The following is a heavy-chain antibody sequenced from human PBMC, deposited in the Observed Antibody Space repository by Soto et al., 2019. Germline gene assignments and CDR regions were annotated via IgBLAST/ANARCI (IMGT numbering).Heavy chain of an antibody. CDR3: ARDPGITGTDTNYYYYGMDV. CDR1: GYTFSSYH. Sequence: ASVKVSCKASGYTFSSYHMDWVRQAPGQGLEWMGIINPSDGTTSYAQKFQGRVTITADESTSTAYMELSSLRSEDTAVYYCARDPGITGTDTNYYYYGMDVWGQGTTVTVSS. V-gene: IGHV1-46*01. D-gene: IGHD1-7*01. CDR2: INPSDGTT. J-gene: IGHJ6*02.